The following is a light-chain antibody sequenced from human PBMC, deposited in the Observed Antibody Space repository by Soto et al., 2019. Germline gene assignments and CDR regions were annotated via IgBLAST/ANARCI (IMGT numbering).Light chain of an antibody. V-gene: IGLV2-14*01. J-gene: IGLJ1*01. CDR1: SSDFGAYNY. CDR3: SSYTRSSAPYV. CDR2: AVS. Sequence: HSVLTQPASVSGSPGQSITISCTGTSSDFGAYNYVSWYQQHPGKAPKLMIYAVSNRPSGVSNRFSGSKSGNTASLTISGLQAEDEADYYCSSYTRSSAPYVFGTGTKVTVL.